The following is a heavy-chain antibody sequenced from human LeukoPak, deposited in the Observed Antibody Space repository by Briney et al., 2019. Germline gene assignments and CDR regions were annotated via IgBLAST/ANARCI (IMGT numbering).Heavy chain of an antibody. D-gene: IGHD5-12*01. CDR3: VGYIVATKGWFDP. CDR1: GGSISSYY. J-gene: IGHJ5*02. Sequence: SETLSLTCTVSGGSISSYYWSWIRQPPGKGLEWIGYIYYSGSTNYNPSLKSRVTISVDTSKNQFSLKLSSVTAADTAVYYCVGYIVATKGWFDPWGQGTLVTVSS. CDR2: IYYSGST. V-gene: IGHV4-59*01.